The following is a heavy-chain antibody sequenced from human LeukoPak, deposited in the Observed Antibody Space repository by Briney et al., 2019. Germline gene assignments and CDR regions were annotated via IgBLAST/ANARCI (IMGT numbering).Heavy chain of an antibody. CDR3: ARVRSGYDSYYYYYYMDV. CDR2: ISWNSGSI. D-gene: IGHD2-2*01. V-gene: IGHV3-9*01. J-gene: IGHJ6*03. Sequence: PGGSLRLSCAASGFTFDDYAMHWVRQAPGKGLEWVSGISWNSGSIGYADSVKGRFTISRDNAKNSLYLQMNSLRAEDTAVYYCARVRSGYDSYYYYYYMDVWGKGTTVTVSS. CDR1: GFTFDDYA.